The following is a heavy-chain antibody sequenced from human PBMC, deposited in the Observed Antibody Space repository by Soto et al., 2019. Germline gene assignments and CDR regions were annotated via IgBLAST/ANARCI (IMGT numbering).Heavy chain of an antibody. V-gene: IGHV3-23*01. CDR3: AKYNEPDGAWDFDY. Sequence: PGESLKISCAASGFTFSHYTMSWVRQLPGKGLEWVSGINGGNGPTYYADSVKGRFTISRDNSQNTLYLQMNSLRVGDTAIYYCAKYNEPDGAWDFDYWGQGTLVTVSS. CDR2: INGGNGPT. CDR1: GFTFSHYT. J-gene: IGHJ4*02. D-gene: IGHD4-17*01.